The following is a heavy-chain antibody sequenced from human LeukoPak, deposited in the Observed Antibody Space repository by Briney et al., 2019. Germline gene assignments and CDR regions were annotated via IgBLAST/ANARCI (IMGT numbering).Heavy chain of an antibody. V-gene: IGHV4-4*09. CDR2: IYTSGST. Sequence: NSSETLSLTCTVSGGSISSYYWSWIRQPPGKGLEWIGYIYTSGSTNYNPSLKSRVTISVDTSNNQFSLKLSSVTAADTAVYYCARGAMVTLFDYWGQGTLVTVSS. D-gene: IGHD5-18*01. CDR1: GGSISSYY. CDR3: ARGAMVTLFDY. J-gene: IGHJ4*02.